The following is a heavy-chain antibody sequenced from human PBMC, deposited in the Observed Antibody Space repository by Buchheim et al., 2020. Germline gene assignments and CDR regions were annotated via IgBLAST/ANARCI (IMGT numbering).Heavy chain of an antibody. CDR1: GFTFSNAW. Sequence: EVQLVESGGGLVKPGGSLRLSCAASGFTFSNAWMSWVRQAPGKGLEWVGRIKSKTDGGTTDYAAPVKGRFTISRDDSTNTLYLQMNSLKTEDTAVYYCTTGKFGYYYDSSGYGWWGQGTL. CDR3: TTGKFGYYYDSSGYGW. V-gene: IGHV3-15*01. D-gene: IGHD3-22*01. J-gene: IGHJ4*02. CDR2: IKSKTDGGTT.